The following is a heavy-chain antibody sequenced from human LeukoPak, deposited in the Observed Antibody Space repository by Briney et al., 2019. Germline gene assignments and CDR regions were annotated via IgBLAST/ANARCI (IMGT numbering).Heavy chain of an antibody. CDR3: ARRGEAMDPFDY. CDR1: GYGFTSYW. Sequence: GESLKISCKDSGYGFTSYWIGWVRQMPGKGLEWMGIIYPGDSDTRYSPSFQGQVTISADKSINTAYLQWSSLKASDTAIYYCARRGEAMDPFDYWGQGTLVTVSS. CDR2: IYPGDSDT. D-gene: IGHD5-18*01. J-gene: IGHJ4*02. V-gene: IGHV5-51*01.